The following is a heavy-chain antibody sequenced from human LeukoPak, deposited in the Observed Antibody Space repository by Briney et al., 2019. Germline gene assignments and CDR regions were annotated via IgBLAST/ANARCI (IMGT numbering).Heavy chain of an antibody. CDR3: AIWSGYFHYYYYGMDV. D-gene: IGHD3-3*01. CDR1: GYTFTSYG. CDR2: ISAYNGNT. V-gene: IGHV1-18*01. J-gene: IGHJ6*02. Sequence: ASVKVSCKASGYTFTSYGISWVRQAPGKGLEWMGWISAYNGNTNYAQKLQGRVTMTTDTSTSTAYMELRSLRSDDTAVYYCAIWSGYFHYYYYGMDVWGQGTTVTVSS.